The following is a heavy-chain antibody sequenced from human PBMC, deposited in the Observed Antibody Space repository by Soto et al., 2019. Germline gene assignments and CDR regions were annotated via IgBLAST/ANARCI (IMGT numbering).Heavy chain of an antibody. CDR3: APATVVTPIFLWS. V-gene: IGHV1-2*02. D-gene: IGHD3-3*01. Sequence: RASVKVSCKTSGYTLTGYYMHWVRQAPGQGLEWMGWINPDSGGTNYAQKFQGRVTMTRDTSISTAYMELSSLKSDDTAVYYCAPATVVTPIFLWSWGQGSLVTVSS. J-gene: IGHJ5*02. CDR1: GYTLTGYY. CDR2: INPDSGGT.